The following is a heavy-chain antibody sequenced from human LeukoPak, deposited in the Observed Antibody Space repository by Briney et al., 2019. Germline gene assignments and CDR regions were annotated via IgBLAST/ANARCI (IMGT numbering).Heavy chain of an antibody. J-gene: IGHJ4*02. CDR3: ARDRTIFGVVSYYFDY. Sequence: GASVKVSCKASGYTFTGYYMHWVRQAPGQGLEWMGWINPNSGGTSYAQKFQGRVTMTRDTSISTAYMELSRLRSDDTAVYYCARDRTIFGVVSYYFDYWGQGTLVTVSS. CDR1: GYTFTGYY. D-gene: IGHD3-3*01. CDR2: INPNSGGT. V-gene: IGHV1-2*02.